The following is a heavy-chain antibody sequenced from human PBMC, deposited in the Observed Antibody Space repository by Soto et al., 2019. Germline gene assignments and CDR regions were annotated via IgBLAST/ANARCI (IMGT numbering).Heavy chain of an antibody. CDR1: GGSISSYY. Sequence: QVQLQESGPGLVKPSETLSLTCTVSGGSISSYYWSWIRQPPGKGLEWIGYIYYSGSTNYNPSLKTRVTLSAAPSNTHFTLQPSSVSAADTALYYCALRYGGNLDYWGQGTLVTVSS. CDR2: IYYSGST. J-gene: IGHJ4*02. V-gene: IGHV4-59*08. CDR3: ALRYGGNLDY. D-gene: IGHD1-26*01.